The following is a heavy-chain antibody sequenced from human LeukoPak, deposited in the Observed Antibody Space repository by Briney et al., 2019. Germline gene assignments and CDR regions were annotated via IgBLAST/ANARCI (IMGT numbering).Heavy chain of an antibody. CDR3: ARGVFGVAMNFDY. V-gene: IGHV4-59*01. CDR2: IYYSGGT. Sequence: PSETLSLTCAVYGGSISSYYWSWIRQPPGKGLEWIGYIYYSGGTNYNPSLKSRVTISVDTSKNQFSLKLSSVTAADTAVYYCARGVFGVAMNFDYWGQGTLVTVSS. CDR1: GGSISSYY. J-gene: IGHJ4*02. D-gene: IGHD3-3*01.